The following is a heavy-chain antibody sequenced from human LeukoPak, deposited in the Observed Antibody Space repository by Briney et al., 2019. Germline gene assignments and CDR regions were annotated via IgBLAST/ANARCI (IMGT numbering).Heavy chain of an antibody. V-gene: IGHV3-48*03. D-gene: IGHD2-15*01. CDR1: GFSIDTYD. CDR3: VRNSAFAH. CDR2: ISNSGYTT. Sequence: GGSLRLSCAVSGFSIDTYDMNWVRQAPGKGLEWISYISNSGYTTHYADSVKGRFIISKDEANNSLFLQMYRLTAEDTGVYYCVRNSAFAHWGQGTLVIVSS. J-gene: IGHJ4*02.